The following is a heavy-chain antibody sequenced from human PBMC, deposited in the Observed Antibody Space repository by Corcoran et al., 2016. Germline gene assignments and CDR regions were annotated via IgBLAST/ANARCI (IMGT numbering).Heavy chain of an antibody. CDR1: GGSISSYY. CDR2: IYYSGST. J-gene: IGHJ5*02. V-gene: IGHV4-59*01. D-gene: IGHD2-2*01. CDR3: AARYCSSTSCPPGGWFDP. Sequence: QVQLQESDPGLVKPSETLSLTCTVSGGSISSYYWSWIRQPPGKGLEWIGYIYYSGSTNYNPSLKSRVTISVDTSKNQFSLKLSSVTAADTAVYYCAARYCSSTSCPPGGWFDPWGQGTLVTVSS.